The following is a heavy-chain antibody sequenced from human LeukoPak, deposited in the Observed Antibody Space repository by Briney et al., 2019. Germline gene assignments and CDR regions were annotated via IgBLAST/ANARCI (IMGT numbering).Heavy chain of an antibody. CDR1: GYTFTSYY. CDR3: ARDNSVGDNAWWFDP. V-gene: IGHV1-46*01. Sequence: GASVKVSCKASGYTFTSYYMHWGRQAPGQGLELMALINPTGGSTGYAQKFQGRVTMTRDMSTSTDYMELSSLRSEDTAIYYCARDNSVGDNAWWFDPWGQGTLVTVSS. CDR2: INPTGGST. D-gene: IGHD1-26*01. J-gene: IGHJ5*02.